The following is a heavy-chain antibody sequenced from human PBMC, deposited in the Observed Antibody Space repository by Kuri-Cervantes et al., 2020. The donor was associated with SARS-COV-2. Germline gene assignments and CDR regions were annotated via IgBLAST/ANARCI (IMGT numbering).Heavy chain of an antibody. CDR2: INPNSGGT. D-gene: IGHD3-10*01. V-gene: IGHV1-2*02. CDR1: GYTFTSYA. J-gene: IGHJ6*03. Sequence: ASVKVSCKASGYTFTSYAMHWVRQAPGQGLEWMGWINPNSGGTNYAQKFQGRVTMTRDTSISTAYMELSRLRSDDTAVYYCARGNYYPNYYYYMDVWGKGTTVTVSS. CDR3: ARGNYYPNYYYYMDV.